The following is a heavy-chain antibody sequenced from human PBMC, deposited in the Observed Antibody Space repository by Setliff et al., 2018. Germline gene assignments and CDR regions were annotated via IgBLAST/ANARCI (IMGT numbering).Heavy chain of an antibody. CDR3: AIGDFDSYLQLNAFDI. Sequence: ASEKVSCKVSGHTLTELSRHWVRQATGQGLEWMGWMNPNSGNTGYAQKLQGRVTMTRNNSLSTAYMELSSQRSADTAVYYCAIGDFDSYLQLNAFDIWGQGTMVTVSS. J-gene: IGHJ3*02. D-gene: IGHD1-1*01. CDR1: GHTLTELS. CDR2: MNPNSGNT. V-gene: IGHV1-8*01.